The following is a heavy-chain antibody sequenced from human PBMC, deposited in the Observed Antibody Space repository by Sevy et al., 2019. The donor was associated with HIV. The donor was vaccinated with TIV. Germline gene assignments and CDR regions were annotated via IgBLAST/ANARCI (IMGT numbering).Heavy chain of an antibody. D-gene: IGHD5-12*01. Sequence: GGSLRLSCGASGFTFSRYGMHWVRQAPGKGLEWVAIILYDGFNKHYADPVKGGLTISRDNSTNTVYLQMNSLRTEDAAVYYCWRDRVASSSYGPWYYYGMDVWGQGTTVTVSS. CDR3: WRDRVASSSYGPWYYYGMDV. J-gene: IGHJ6*02. CDR2: ILYDGFNK. CDR1: GFTFSRYG. V-gene: IGHV3-30*03.